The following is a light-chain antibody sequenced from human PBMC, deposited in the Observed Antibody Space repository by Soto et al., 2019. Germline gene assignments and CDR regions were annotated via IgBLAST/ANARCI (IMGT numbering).Light chain of an antibody. CDR2: GAS. V-gene: IGKV3-15*01. CDR3: QQYNNWPGT. CDR1: QSVSSK. Sequence: EIVLTQSPGTLSVSPGERATLSCRASQSVSSKLAWYQQKPGQVPRLLFYGASTGATGIPARFSGSGSETEFTLSISSLQSEDFAVCYCQQYNNWPGTFGQGTKVDIK. J-gene: IGKJ1*01.